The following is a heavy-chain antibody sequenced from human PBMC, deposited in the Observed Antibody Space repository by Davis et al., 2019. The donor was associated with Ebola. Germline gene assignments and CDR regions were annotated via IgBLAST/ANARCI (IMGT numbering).Heavy chain of an antibody. CDR3: ARGLQTRWRVGWGMDF. V-gene: IGHV1-8*01. J-gene: IGHJ6*02. D-gene: IGHD3-10*01. Sequence: AASVKVSCKASGYTFTGYDINWVRQATGQGLEWMGWMNPNSGNTGYAQKFQGRVTMTRENSRSTAYMELSSLRAEDTAVYYCARGLQTRWRVGWGMDFWGQGTTVTVSS. CDR2: MNPNSGNT. CDR1: GYTFTGYD.